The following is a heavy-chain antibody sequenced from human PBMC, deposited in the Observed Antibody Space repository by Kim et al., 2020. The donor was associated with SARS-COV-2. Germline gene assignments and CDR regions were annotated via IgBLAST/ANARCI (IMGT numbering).Heavy chain of an antibody. V-gene: IGHV4-59*01. CDR3: ARERRSGTYYYFDY. Sequence: SPTLKGRVTISVETSKNQFSLKLTSVTAADTAVYYCARERRSGTYYYFDYWGQGTVVTVSS. D-gene: IGHD3-10*01. J-gene: IGHJ4*02.